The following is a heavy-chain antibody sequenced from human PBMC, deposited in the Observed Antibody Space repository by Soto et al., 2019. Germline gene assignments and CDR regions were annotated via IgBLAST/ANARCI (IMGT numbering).Heavy chain of an antibody. Sequence: QIHLVQSRPEVRKPGASVKLSCKTSGYTFITYGLTWVRQAPGEGLEWMGWINPYSGNTAFAEKFQDRITVTTDPSTDTAYMELEDLDSDDTAVYYCAKNALSGDYASHLDYWGQGTLVAVST. CDR1: GYTFITYG. D-gene: IGHD4-17*01. CDR3: AKNALSGDYASHLDY. V-gene: IGHV1-18*01. CDR2: INPYSGNT. J-gene: IGHJ4*02.